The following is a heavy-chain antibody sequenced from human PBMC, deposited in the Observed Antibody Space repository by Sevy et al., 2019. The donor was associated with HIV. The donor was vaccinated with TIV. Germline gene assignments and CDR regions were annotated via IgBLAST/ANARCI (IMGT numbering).Heavy chain of an antibody. J-gene: IGHJ5*02. CDR2: MNPNSGKT. CDR1: GYTFTSYD. CDR3: AKEKDCNIGGCYGWFDP. V-gene: IGHV1-8*03. Sequence: ASVKVSCKASGYTFTSYDINWVRQATGQGLEWIGWMNPNSGKTGYAQKFQGRVTITRDTSISTAYMELSSLRSEDTAVYYCAKEKDCNIGGCYGWFDPWGQGTLVTVSS. D-gene: IGHD2-15*01.